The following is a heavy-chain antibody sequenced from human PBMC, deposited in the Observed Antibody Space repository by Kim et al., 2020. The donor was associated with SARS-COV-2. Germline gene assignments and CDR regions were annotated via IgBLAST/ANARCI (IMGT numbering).Heavy chain of an antibody. Sequence: GGSLRLSCAASGFTFSSYAMHWVRQAPGKGLEWVAVISYDGSNKYYADSVKGRFTISRDNSKNTLYLQMNSLRAEDTAVYYCARARREFLPFDIWGQGTMVTVSS. CDR2: ISYDGSNK. CDR3: ARARREFLPFDI. D-gene: IGHD3-10*01. CDR1: GFTFSSYA. J-gene: IGHJ3*02. V-gene: IGHV3-30*04.